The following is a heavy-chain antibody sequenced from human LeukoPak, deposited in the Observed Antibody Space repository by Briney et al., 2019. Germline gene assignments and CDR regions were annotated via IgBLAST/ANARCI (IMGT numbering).Heavy chain of an antibody. CDR3: ARVPCSSASCYDDFFDY. Sequence: PGGSLRLSCAVSGFTFSGYAMHWVRQAPGKGLEWVAVTSHDGDNKYFADSVKGRFTISRDNSKNTHYLQMNSLRAEDTAVYYCARVPCSSASCYDDFFDYWGQGTLVTVSS. J-gene: IGHJ4*02. CDR2: TSHDGDNK. D-gene: IGHD2-2*01. CDR1: GFTFSGYA. V-gene: IGHV3-30*04.